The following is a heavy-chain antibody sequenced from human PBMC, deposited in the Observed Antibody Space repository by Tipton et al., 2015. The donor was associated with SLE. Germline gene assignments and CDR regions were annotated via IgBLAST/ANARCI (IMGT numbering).Heavy chain of an antibody. J-gene: IGHJ4*02. D-gene: IGHD3-10*02. CDR3: SRSGAVRPPDY. V-gene: IGHV3-48*01. CDR2: TSSSSTTI. CDR1: GFTLSAYN. Sequence: SLRLSCSASGFTLSAYNMNWVRQAPGKGLEWVSYTSSSSTTIYYADSVRGRFTVSRDNAKNSLYLQMNNLGAEDPAVYYCSRSGAVRPPDYWGQGTLVAVAS.